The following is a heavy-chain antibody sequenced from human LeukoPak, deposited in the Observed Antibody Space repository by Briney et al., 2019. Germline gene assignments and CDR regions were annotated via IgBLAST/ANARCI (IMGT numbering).Heavy chain of an antibody. J-gene: IGHJ4*02. V-gene: IGHV3-15*01. CDR3: TTDSDWSSSWYPRPGGTPQRTDY. Sequence: KAGGSLRLSCAATGLSVSSNFMSWVRQAPGKGLEWVGRIKSKTDGGTTDYAAPVKGRFTISRDDSKNTLYLQMNSLKTEDTAVYYCTTDSDWSSSWYPRPGGTPQRTDYWGQGTLVTVSS. CDR1: GLSVSSNF. CDR2: IKSKTDGGTT. D-gene: IGHD6-13*01.